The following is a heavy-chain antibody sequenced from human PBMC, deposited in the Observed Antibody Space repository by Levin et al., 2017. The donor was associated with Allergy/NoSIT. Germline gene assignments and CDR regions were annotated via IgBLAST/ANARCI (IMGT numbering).Heavy chain of an antibody. J-gene: IGHJ3*02. CDR2: IYWDDDK. CDR3: EHKQHCSGWADDAFDI. V-gene: IGHV2-5*02. CDR1: GFSLSTSGVG. D-gene: IGHD6-19*01. Sequence: SGPTLVKPTQTLTLTCTFSGFSLSTSGVGVGWIRQPPGKALEWLALIYWDDDKRYSPSLKSRLTITKDTSNNQVVLPMTNMDPVDTATYYCEHKQHCSGWADDAFDIWGQGTMVTVSS.